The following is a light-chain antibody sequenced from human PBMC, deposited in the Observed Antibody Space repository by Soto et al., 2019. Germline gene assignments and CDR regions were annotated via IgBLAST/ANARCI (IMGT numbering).Light chain of an antibody. Sequence: GDRVTITCRASQSISSWLSWYQQKPGKAPKLLIYYASSLESGVPSRFSGSGSGTEFTLTISSLQPDDFEPYDCQQYNSYSWTFGQGTKVDIK. CDR3: QQYNSYSWT. CDR1: QSISSW. V-gene: IGKV1-5*01. CDR2: YAS. J-gene: IGKJ1*01.